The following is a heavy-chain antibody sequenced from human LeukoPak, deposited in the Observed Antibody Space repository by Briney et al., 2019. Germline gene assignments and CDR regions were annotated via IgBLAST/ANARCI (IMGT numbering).Heavy chain of an antibody. J-gene: IGHJ6*02. CDR1: GGTFSSYA. D-gene: IGHD3-10*02. CDR2: IIPILGIA. Sequence: GASVKVSCKASGGTFSSYAISWVRQAPGQGLEWMGRIIPILGIANYAQKFQGRVTITADKSTSTAYMELSSLRSEDTAVYYCARDYVQGVTNEAYYYYYYGMDVWGQGTTVTVSS. CDR3: ARDYVQGVTNEAYYYYYYGMDV. V-gene: IGHV1-69*04.